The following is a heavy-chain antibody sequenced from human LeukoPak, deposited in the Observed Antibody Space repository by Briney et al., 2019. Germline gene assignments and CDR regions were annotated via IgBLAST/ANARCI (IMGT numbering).Heavy chain of an antibody. Sequence: GGSLRLSCAASGFTFSSYAMSWVRQAPGQGLEWVSAISGSVGSTYYADSVKGRFTISRDNSKNTLYLQMNSLRAEDTAVYYCARQVVAATGSWFDPWGQGTLVTVSS. CDR3: ARQVVAATGSWFDP. CDR2: ISGSVGST. J-gene: IGHJ5*02. CDR1: GFTFSSYA. D-gene: IGHD2-15*01. V-gene: IGHV3-23*01.